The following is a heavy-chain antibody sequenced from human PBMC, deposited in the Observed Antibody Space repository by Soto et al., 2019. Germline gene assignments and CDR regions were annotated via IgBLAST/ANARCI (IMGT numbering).Heavy chain of an antibody. D-gene: IGHD1-1*01. CDR2: VAYDGSHT. V-gene: IGHV3-30-3*01. CDR3: SRELRNPSAGWLDP. Sequence: QVQLVESGGGVVQPGRSLRLSCVASGFNFDNFVMHWVRQAPGKGLEWVAVVAYDGSHTYYADSVKVRFSISRDSFKKTLFLEMNSLRPDDTAVYYCSRELRNPSAGWLDPWGQGTLVSVSS. J-gene: IGHJ5*02. CDR1: GFNFDNFV.